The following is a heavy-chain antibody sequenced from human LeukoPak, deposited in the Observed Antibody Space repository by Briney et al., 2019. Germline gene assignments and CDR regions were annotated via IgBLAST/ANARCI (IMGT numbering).Heavy chain of an antibody. D-gene: IGHD2-21*02. CDR2: IYYSGST. CDR3: AREKVSVTASRAGYYYNYYGVDI. V-gene: IGHV4-61*03. CDR1: GGSVSSGSYY. Sequence: SETLSLTCTVSGGSVSSGSYYWSWIRQPPGKGLEWIGYIYYSGSTNYNPSLKSRVTISVDTSKNHFSLKLSSVTAADTAVYYCAREKVSVTASRAGYYYNYYGVDIWGQGTTVTVSS. J-gene: IGHJ6*02.